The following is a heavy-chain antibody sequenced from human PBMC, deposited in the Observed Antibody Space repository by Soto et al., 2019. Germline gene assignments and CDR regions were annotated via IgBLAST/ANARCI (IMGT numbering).Heavy chain of an antibody. CDR1: GGTFRSYA. Sequence: SSVKVSCKASGGTFRSYAISWVRQAPGQGLEWMGGIIPIFGTTNYAQKFQGRVTITADESTSTAYMELSSLRSEDTAVYYCANHMVRGVFDYWGQGTLVTVSS. V-gene: IGHV1-69*13. CDR3: ANHMVRGVFDY. J-gene: IGHJ4*02. D-gene: IGHD3-10*01. CDR2: IIPIFGTT.